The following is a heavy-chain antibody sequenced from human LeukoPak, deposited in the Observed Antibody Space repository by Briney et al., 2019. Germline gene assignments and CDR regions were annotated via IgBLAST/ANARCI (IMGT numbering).Heavy chain of an antibody. Sequence: SETLSLTCTVSGYSISSGYYWGWIRQPPGKGLEWIGSIYHSGSTYYNPSLKSRVTISVDTSKNQFSLKLSSVTAADTAVYYCARGKPPGIAAAGNWFDPWGQGTLVTVSS. V-gene: IGHV4-38-2*02. CDR2: IYHSGST. CDR1: GYSISSGYY. J-gene: IGHJ5*02. CDR3: ARGKPPGIAAAGNWFDP. D-gene: IGHD6-13*01.